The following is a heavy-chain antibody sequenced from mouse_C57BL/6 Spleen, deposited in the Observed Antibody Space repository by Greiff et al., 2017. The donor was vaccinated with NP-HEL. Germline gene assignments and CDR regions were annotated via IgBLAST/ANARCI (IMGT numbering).Heavy chain of an antibody. CDR3: AREGGWFYWYFDV. J-gene: IGHJ1*03. CDR2: IDPSDSET. V-gene: IGHV1-52*01. Sequence: QVQLQQPGAELVRPGSSVKLSCKASGYTFTSYWMHWVKQRPIQGLEWIGNIDPSDSETHYNQKFKDKATLTVDKSSGTAYMQLSSLTSEDSAGYYCAREGGWFYWYFDVWGTGTTVTVSS. D-gene: IGHD2-3*01. CDR1: GYTFTSYW.